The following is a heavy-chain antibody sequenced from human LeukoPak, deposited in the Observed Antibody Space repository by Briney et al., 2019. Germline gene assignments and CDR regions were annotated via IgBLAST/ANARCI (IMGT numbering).Heavy chain of an antibody. CDR1: GYTFASYG. D-gene: IGHD2-8*02. V-gene: IGHV1-18*01. J-gene: IGHJ4*02. Sequence: GASVKVSCKASGYTFASYGISWVRQAPGQGLEWMGWISAYNDNTKYAQNLQGRVTLTTDTSTSTAYMELRSLTSDDTALYYCARDTARMTTPGGPDYWGQGTLVTVSS. CDR3: ARDTARMTTPGGPDY. CDR2: ISAYNDNT.